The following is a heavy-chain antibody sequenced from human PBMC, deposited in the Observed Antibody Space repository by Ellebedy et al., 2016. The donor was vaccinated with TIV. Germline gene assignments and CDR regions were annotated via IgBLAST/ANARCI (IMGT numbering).Heavy chain of an antibody. V-gene: IGHV3-23*01. CDR3: AKGTSSGFNYDRVGFEY. CDR1: GFTFSSFA. J-gene: IGHJ4*02. Sequence: GESLKISCAASGFTFSSFAMHWVRQAPGKGLEWLSVISGGGDNAYHADSVKGRFTVSRDTSKNTLYLQMNRLRTEGTAVYYCAKGTSSGFNYDRVGFEYWGQGTLVTVSS. CDR2: ISGGGDNA. D-gene: IGHD3-16*01.